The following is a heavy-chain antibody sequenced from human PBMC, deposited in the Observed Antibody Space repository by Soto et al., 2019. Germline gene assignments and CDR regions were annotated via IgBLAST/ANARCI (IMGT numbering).Heavy chain of an antibody. J-gene: IGHJ4*02. Sequence: EVQLLESGGGLVQPGGSLRLSCAASGFTFSSYAMRWVRQAPGKGLEWVSAVSGSVGSTYYADSVKGRFTISRDNSKNTLYLQMNSLRAEDTAVYYCARRGPGTYFDYWGQGTLVTVSS. D-gene: IGHD6-13*01. V-gene: IGHV3-23*01. CDR3: ARRGPGTYFDY. CDR2: VSGSVGST. CDR1: GFTFSSYA.